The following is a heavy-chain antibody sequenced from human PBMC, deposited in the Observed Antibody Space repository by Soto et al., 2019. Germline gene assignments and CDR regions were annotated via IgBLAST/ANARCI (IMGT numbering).Heavy chain of an antibody. V-gene: IGHV4-59*08. J-gene: IGHJ5*02. D-gene: IGHD4-4*01. CDR3: ARHDYSHHPTNSFHP. CDR1: GGSISSDY. Sequence: SETLSLTCTVSGGSISSDYWSWIRQPPGKGLEWIGYIYYSGSTNYNPSLKSRVTISVDTSKNQFSLKLSSVTAADTAVYYCARHDYSHHPTNSFHPWGQAPLVPVSS. CDR2: IYYSGST.